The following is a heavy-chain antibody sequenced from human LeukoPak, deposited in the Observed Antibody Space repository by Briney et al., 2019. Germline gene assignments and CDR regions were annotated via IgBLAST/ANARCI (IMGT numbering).Heavy chain of an antibody. CDR1: GGSFSGYY. J-gene: IGHJ4*02. D-gene: IGHD3-22*01. V-gene: IGHV4-34*01. Sequence: KTSETLSLTCAVYGGSFSGYYWSWIRQPPGKGLEWIGEINHSGSTNYNPSLKSRVTMSVDTSKNQFSLKLSSVTAADTAVYYCARGDRNYYDSSGYYYPMIYYFDYWGQGTLVTVSS. CDR2: INHSGST. CDR3: ARGDRNYYDSSGYYYPMIYYFDY.